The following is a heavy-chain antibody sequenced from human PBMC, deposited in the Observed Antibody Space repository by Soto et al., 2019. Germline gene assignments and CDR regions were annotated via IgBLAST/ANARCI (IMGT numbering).Heavy chain of an antibody. CDR2: IWYDGSNK. CDR1: GFTFSSYG. J-gene: IGHJ5*02. Sequence: QVQLVESGGGVVQPGRSLRLSCAASGFTFSSYGMHWVRQAPGKGLEWVAVIWYDGSNKYYADSVKVRFTISRDNSKNTLYLQMNSLRAEDTAVYYFASEGGTPGIAVAGTWWFDPWGQGTLVTVSS. V-gene: IGHV3-33*01. CDR3: ASEGGTPGIAVAGTWWFDP. D-gene: IGHD6-19*01.